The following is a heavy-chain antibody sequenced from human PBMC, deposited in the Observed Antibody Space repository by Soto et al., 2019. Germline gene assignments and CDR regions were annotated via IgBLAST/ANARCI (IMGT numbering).Heavy chain of an antibody. CDR1: GYTFNFYG. J-gene: IGHJ5*02. CDR3: ARELAGYCSSTSCPPSAS. D-gene: IGHD2-2*01. Sequence: ASVKVSCKASGYTFNFYGITWVRQAPGQGLEWMGWISGFNGNTNYAADLQGRVTMTTDTSTSTAYMELSSLRSEDTAVYYCARELAGYCSSTSCPPSASWGQGTLVTVSS. V-gene: IGHV1-18*01. CDR2: ISGFNGNT.